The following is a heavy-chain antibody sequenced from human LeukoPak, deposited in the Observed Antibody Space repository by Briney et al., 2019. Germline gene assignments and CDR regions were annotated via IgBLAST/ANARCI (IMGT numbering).Heavy chain of an antibody. D-gene: IGHD3-22*01. CDR2: INPNSGDT. CDR3: ARSRIHVSGYEAFDI. Sequence: GASVKVSCKASGFTFTGYHMHWVRQAPGQGLEWMGWINPNSGDTHYAQKFQGRVTMTTDTSISTAYMELSRLRSDDTAVYYCARSRIHVSGYEAFDIWGQGTMVTVSS. J-gene: IGHJ3*02. CDR1: GFTFTGYH. V-gene: IGHV1-2*02.